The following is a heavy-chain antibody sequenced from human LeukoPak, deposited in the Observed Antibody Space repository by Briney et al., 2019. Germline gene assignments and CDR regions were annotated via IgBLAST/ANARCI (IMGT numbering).Heavy chain of an antibody. CDR2: IYYSGST. CDR1: GGSISSSSYY. J-gene: IGHJ3*02. D-gene: IGHD6-13*01. V-gene: IGHV4-39*07. CDR3: ARMYSSSWYPDAFDM. Sequence: SETLSLTCTVSGGSISSSSYYWGWIRQPPGKGLEWIGSIYYSGSTYYNPSLKSRVTISVDTSKNRFSLKLSSVTAADTAVYYCARMYSSSWYPDAFDMWGQGTMVTVSS.